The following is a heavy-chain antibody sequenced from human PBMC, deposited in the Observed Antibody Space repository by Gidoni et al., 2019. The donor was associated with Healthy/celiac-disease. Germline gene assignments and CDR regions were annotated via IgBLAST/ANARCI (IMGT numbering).Heavy chain of an antibody. V-gene: IGHV3-9*01. Sequence: EVQLVESGGGLVQPGRSLRLSCAASGFTFDDYAMHWVRQAPGKGLEWVSGISWNRGSIGYADSVKGRFTISRDNAKNSLYLQMNSLRAEDTALYYCAKDKHGQLLSYFDYWGQGTLVTVSS. D-gene: IGHD2-2*01. CDR3: AKDKHGQLLSYFDY. CDR1: GFTFDDYA. CDR2: ISWNRGSI. J-gene: IGHJ4*02.